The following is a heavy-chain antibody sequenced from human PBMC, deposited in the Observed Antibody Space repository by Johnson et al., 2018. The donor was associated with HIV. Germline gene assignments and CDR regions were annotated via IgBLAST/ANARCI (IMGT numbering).Heavy chain of an antibody. CDR3: ASGDELGDDAFDI. D-gene: IGHD7-27*01. Sequence: EVQLVESGGGVVQPGRSLRLSCAASGFTVSTNYMGWVRLAPGKGLEWVSGINWNGGSTGYADSVKGRFTISRDNAKNSLYLQMNSLRAEDTALYYCASGDELGDDAFDIWGQGTMVTVSS. V-gene: IGHV3-20*04. J-gene: IGHJ3*02. CDR1: GFTVSTNY. CDR2: INWNGGST.